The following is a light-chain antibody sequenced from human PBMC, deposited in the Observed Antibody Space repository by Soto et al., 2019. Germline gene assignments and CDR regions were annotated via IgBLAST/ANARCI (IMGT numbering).Light chain of an antibody. CDR3: QHRRVWPVS. CDR2: DAS. CDR1: QSVSSNF. Sequence: EIVLTQSPGTLSLSPGERGTLSCRASQSVSSNFLAWYQQKPGQAPRLLIFDASTRATGIPDRFTGSGSGTDFTLTISRLEPEDFAVYYCQHRRVWPVSFGQGTRLEIK. J-gene: IGKJ5*01. V-gene: IGKV3D-20*02.